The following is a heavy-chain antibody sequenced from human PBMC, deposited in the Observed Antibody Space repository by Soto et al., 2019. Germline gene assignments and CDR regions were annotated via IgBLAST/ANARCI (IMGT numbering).Heavy chain of an antibody. D-gene: IGHD6-19*01. CDR1: GGSFSSYA. CDR3: AGGPPVSGFAP. V-gene: IGHV1-69*01. CDR2: IIPIFDTT. Sequence: QVQLVQSGAEVKKPGSSVKVSCKASGGSFSSYAINWVQQAPGQGLEWMGGIIPIFDTTYYAQKFQGRVTIPADEPTNPPSRDLSSLRPADPAFYYCAGGPPVSGFAPGGQGTLVTVPS. J-gene: IGHJ5*02.